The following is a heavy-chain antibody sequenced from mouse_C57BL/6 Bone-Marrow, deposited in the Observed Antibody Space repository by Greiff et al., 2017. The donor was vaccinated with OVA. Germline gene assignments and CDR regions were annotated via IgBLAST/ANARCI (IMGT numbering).Heavy chain of an antibody. J-gene: IGHJ4*01. V-gene: IGHV1-81*01. D-gene: IGHD1-1*01. Sequence: QVHVKQSGAELARPGASVKLSCKASGYTFTSYGISWVKQRTGQGLEWIGEIYPRSGNTYYNEKFKGKATLTADKSSSTADMELRSLTSEDSAVYFGARHDITTVVATPYAMDDWGQGTSVTVSS. CDR2: IYPRSGNT. CDR1: GYTFTSYG. CDR3: ARHDITTVVATPYAMDD.